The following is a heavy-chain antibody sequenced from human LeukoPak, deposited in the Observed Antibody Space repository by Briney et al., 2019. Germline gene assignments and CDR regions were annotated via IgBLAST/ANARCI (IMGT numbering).Heavy chain of an antibody. V-gene: IGHV4-59*12. CDR2: IYYSGST. D-gene: IGHD2-2*01. J-gene: IGHJ6*03. CDR3: ARDTGYQDIVVVPAAINYYYYYMDV. Sequence: SETLSLTCTVSGGSISSYYLSWIRQPPGKGLEWIGYIYYSGSTNYNPSLKSRVTISVDTSKNQFSLRLSSVTAADTAVYYCARDTGYQDIVVVPAAINYYYYYMDVWGKGTTVTVSS. CDR1: GGSISSYY.